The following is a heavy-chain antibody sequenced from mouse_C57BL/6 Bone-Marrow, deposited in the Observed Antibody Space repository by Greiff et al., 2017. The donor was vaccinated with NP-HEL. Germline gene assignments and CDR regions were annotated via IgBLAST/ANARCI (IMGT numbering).Heavy chain of an antibody. Sequence: SGTVLARPGASVKMSCKTSGYTFTSYWMHRVKQRPGQGLEWIGAIYPGNSDTSYNQKFKGKAKLTAVTSASTAYMELSSLTNEDSAVYYCTSITTVVATGGDAMDYWGQGTSVTVSS. CDR1: GYTFTSYW. D-gene: IGHD1-1*01. J-gene: IGHJ4*01. V-gene: IGHV1-5*01. CDR3: TSITTVVATGGDAMDY. CDR2: IYPGNSDT.